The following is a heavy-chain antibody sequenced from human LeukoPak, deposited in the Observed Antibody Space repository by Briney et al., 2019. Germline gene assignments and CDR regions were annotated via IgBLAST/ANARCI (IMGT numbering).Heavy chain of an antibody. D-gene: IGHD1-26*01. V-gene: IGHV1-8*01. CDR1: GYTFTIYD. CDR3: ARGLGGSYRGWFDP. J-gene: IGHJ5*02. CDR2: MNPNSGNT. Sequence: ASVKLCCKASGYTFTIYDINWVRQAPGQGLEWMGWMNPNSGNTGYAQKFQGRVTMTRNTSISTAYMELSSLRSEDTAVYYCARGLGGSYRGWFDPWGQGTLVTVSS.